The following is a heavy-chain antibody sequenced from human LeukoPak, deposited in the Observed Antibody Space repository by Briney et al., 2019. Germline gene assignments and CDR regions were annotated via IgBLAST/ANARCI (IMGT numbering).Heavy chain of an antibody. CDR2: IKSKTEGGTT. J-gene: IGHJ4*02. V-gene: IGHV3-15*01. Sequence: GSLRLSCAASGFIFSNAWMNWVRQAPGKGLEWVGRIKSKTEGGTTDYAAPVKGRFTISRDDSQNTVDLQISSLTAEDTAMYFCTTTYIVASTRKFGDYWGQGTLVVVSS. D-gene: IGHD5-12*01. CDR1: GFIFSNAW. CDR3: TTTYIVASTRKFGDY.